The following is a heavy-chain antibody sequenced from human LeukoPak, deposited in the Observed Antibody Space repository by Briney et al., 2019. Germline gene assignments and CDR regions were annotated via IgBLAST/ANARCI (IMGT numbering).Heavy chain of an antibody. CDR1: GGSISSSSYY. V-gene: IGHV4-39*07. Sequence: PSETLSLTCTVSGGSISSSSYYWGWIRQPPGKGLEWIGSIYYSGSTYYNPSLKSRVTISVDTSKNQFSLKLSSVTAADTAVYYCARRDFWSGKHYYYYYMDVWGKGTTVTVSS. D-gene: IGHD3-3*01. CDR3: ARRDFWSGKHYYYYYMDV. CDR2: IYYSGST. J-gene: IGHJ6*03.